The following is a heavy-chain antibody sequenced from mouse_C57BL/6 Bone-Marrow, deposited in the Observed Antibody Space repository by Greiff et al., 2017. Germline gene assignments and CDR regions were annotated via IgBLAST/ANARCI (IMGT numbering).Heavy chain of an antibody. CDR2: IYPRSGNT. CDR3: AREGVGDGGFAY. D-gene: IGHD1-1*01. J-gene: IGHJ3*01. CDR1: GYTFTSYG. Sequence: VQLQQSGAELARPGASVKLSCKASGYTFTSYGISWVKQRTGQGLEWIGEIYPRSGNTYYKEKFKGKATLTADKSSSTAYMGLRSLTAEDSAVYLGAREGVGDGGFAYWGQGTLVTVSA. V-gene: IGHV1-81*01.